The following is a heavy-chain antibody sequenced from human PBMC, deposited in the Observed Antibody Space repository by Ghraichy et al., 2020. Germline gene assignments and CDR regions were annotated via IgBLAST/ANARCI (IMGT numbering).Heavy chain of an antibody. Sequence: GESLNISCAASGFTFSNYAMSWVRQAPGKGLEWVSAVSGSGDSTYYADSVKGRLTISRDNSKNTLYLQINSLRAEDTALYYCAKVLGAVRSTIPEFDYCGQRTLVTVSS. V-gene: IGHV3-23*01. CDR2: VSGSGDST. CDR1: GFTFSNYA. CDR3: AKVLGAVRSTIPEFDY. D-gene: IGHD5/OR15-5a*01. J-gene: IGHJ4*02.